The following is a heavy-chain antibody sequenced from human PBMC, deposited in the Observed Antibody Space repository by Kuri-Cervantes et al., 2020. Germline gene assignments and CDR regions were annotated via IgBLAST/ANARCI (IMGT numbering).Heavy chain of an antibody. CDR3: AREYSGTTGYFDY. J-gene: IGHJ4*02. CDR1: GYTFSSYA. Sequence: SVKVSCKASGYTFSSYAISWVRQAPGQGLEWMGGIIPIFGTANYAQKFQGRVTITTDESTSTAYMELSSLRSEDTAVYYCAREYSGTTGYFDYWGQGTLVTVSS. D-gene: IGHD1-26*01. V-gene: IGHV1-69*05. CDR2: IIPIFGTA.